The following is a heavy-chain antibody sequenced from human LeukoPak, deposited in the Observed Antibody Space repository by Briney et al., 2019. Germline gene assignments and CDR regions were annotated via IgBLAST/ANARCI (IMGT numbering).Heavy chain of an antibody. CDR2: ISSSGSTI. CDR3: ARGYCSGGSCYSSPRHYYYYYGMDV. D-gene: IGHD2-15*01. Sequence: GGSLRLSCAASGFTFSSYAMSWVRQAPGKGLEWVSYISSSGSTIYYADSVKGRFTISRDNAKNSLYLQMNSLRAEDTAVYYCARGYCSGGSCYSSPRHYYYYYGMDVWGQGTTVTVSS. J-gene: IGHJ6*02. V-gene: IGHV3-48*04. CDR1: GFTFSSYA.